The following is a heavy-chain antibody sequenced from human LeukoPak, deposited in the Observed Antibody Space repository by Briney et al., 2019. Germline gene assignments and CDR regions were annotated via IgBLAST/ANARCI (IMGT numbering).Heavy chain of an antibody. J-gene: IGHJ4*02. CDR1: GGSISSGGYS. CDR3: ARGRGRQYSSSSGAY. V-gene: IGHV4-30-2*01. Sequence: PSETLSLTCAVSGGSISSGGYSWSWIRQPPGKGLEWIGYIYHSGSTYYNPSLKSRVTISVDRSTNQFSLKLSSVTAADTAVYYCARGRGRQYSSSSGAYWGQGTLVTVSS. CDR2: IYHSGST. D-gene: IGHD6-6*01.